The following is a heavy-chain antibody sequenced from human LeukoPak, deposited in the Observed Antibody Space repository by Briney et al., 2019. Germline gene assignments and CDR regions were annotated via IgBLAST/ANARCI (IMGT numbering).Heavy chain of an antibody. V-gene: IGHV3-21*01. D-gene: IGHD5-18*01. J-gene: IGHJ4*02. CDR2: ISSSGSYK. CDR1: GFTFRSSS. CDR3: ARELGNGDTYANVPLGH. Sequence: PGGSLRLSCTTSGFTFRSSSFNCVRQVPGKGLEWVASISSSGSYKYYADSVEGRFTISRDNAKDSLFLQMDSLRVEDTAVYFCARELGNGDTYANVPLGHWGQGTLVTVSS.